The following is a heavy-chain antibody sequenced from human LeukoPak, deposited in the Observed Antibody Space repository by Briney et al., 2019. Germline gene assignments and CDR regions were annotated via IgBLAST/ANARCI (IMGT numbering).Heavy chain of an antibody. V-gene: IGHV4-30-4*01. CDR2: IYYSGST. CDR3: ARDRKSITMVRGLTSAFSYYGMDV. CDR1: GGSISSGDYY. D-gene: IGHD3-10*01. J-gene: IGHJ6*02. Sequence: TLSLTCTVSGGSISSGDYYWSWIRQPPGKGLEWIGYIYYSGSTYYNPSLKSRVTISVDTSKNQFSLKLSSVTAADTAVYYCARDRKSITMVRGLTSAFSYYGMDVWGQGTTVTVSS.